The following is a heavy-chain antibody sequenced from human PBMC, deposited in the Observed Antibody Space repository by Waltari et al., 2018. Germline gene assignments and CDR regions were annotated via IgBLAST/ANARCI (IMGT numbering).Heavy chain of an antibody. Sequence: EVHLEESGGGLAQPGGSLRLSCAASGFNFNTFSLNWFRQAPGRGLEWISYIDSYGSEGQYADSVRGRFTSSRDNAKASLYLQMNSLRAEDTAVYYCARDTGFAFEYWGQGVLVSVSS. CDR1: GFNFNTFS. V-gene: IGHV3-48*01. D-gene: IGHD1-1*01. CDR2: IDSYGSEG. CDR3: ARDTGFAFEY. J-gene: IGHJ4*01.